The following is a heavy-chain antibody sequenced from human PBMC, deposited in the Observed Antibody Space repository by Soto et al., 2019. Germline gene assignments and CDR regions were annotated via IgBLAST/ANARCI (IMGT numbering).Heavy chain of an antibody. Sequence: QVQLVESGGGVVQPGRSLRLSCAASGFTFSNYAVHWVRQAPGKGLEWVAVISYDGGTKNYADSVKGRFTISRDNSRNTLYLQMNSLRVEDTAVYYCSRNFHYDSGTYRFDFDYWGQGTMVTVSS. J-gene: IGHJ4*02. V-gene: IGHV3-30-3*01. CDR3: SRNFHYDSGTYRFDFDY. CDR2: ISYDGGTK. CDR1: GFTFSNYA. D-gene: IGHD3-10*01.